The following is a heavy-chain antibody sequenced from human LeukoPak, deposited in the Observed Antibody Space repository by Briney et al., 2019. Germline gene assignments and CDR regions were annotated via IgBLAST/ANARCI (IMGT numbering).Heavy chain of an antibody. D-gene: IGHD6-13*01. CDR3: AKRRGPEYSSSWYGFGY. Sequence: TGGSLRLSCAASGFTFSSYGMHWVRQAPGKGLEWAAFIRYDGSNKYYADSVKGRFTISRDNSKNTLYLQMNSLRAEDTAVYYCAKRRGPEYSSSWYGFGYWGQGTLVTVSS. J-gene: IGHJ4*02. CDR1: GFTFSSYG. CDR2: IRYDGSNK. V-gene: IGHV3-30*02.